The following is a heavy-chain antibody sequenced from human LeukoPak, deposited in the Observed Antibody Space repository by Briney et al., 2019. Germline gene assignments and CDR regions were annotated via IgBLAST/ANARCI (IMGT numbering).Heavy chain of an antibody. CDR1: GGTFSSYA. CDR2: IIPILGTA. D-gene: IGHD1-26*01. CDR3: ARGPIYSGSYYGY. Sequence: SVKVSCKASGGTFSSYAISWVRQAPGQGLEWMGRIIPILGTANYAQKFQGRVTITTDESTSTAYMELSSLRSEDTAVYYCARGPIYSGSYYGYWGQGTLVTVSS. V-gene: IGHV1-69*11. J-gene: IGHJ4*02.